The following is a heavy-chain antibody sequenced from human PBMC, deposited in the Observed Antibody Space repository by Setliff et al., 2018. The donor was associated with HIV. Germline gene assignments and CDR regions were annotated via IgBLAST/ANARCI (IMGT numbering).Heavy chain of an antibody. CDR2: IYYRGST. CDR3: ARSGDTTLVPAYYFDY. D-gene: IGHD5-18*01. CDR1: GGSISSSGYY. Sequence: SETLSLTCTVSGGSISSSGYYWSWIRQPPGKGLEWIGYIYYRGSTDYNPSLKSRVTISIDTSKNQFTLKLSSVTAADTAVYYCARSGDTTLVPAYYFDYWGQGTLVTVSS. V-gene: IGHV4-61*08. J-gene: IGHJ4*02.